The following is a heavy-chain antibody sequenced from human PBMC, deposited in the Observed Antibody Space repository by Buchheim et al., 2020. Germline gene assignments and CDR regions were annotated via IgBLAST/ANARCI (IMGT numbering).Heavy chain of an antibody. CDR3: TTVDYDSSGYLSCDY. CDR1: GFTFSNAW. J-gene: IGHJ4*02. D-gene: IGHD3-22*01. Sequence: EVQLVESGGGLVKPGGSLRLSCAASGFTFSNAWMNWVRQAPGKGLEWVGRIKSKTDGGTTDYAAPGKGSITISSDDSKNKLYLQMNSLKTEDTAVYYCTTVDYDSSGYLSCDYWGQGTL. V-gene: IGHV3-15*07. CDR2: IKSKTDGGTT.